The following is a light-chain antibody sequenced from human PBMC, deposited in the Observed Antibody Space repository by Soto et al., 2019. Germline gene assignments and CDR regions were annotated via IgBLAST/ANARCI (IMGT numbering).Light chain of an antibody. CDR1: QDVGSK. CDR3: QQCSDSPPWT. Sequence: EIVMTQSPATLSVSPGERATLSCRASQDVGSKLAWYQQKPGQAPRLLIYGATTRATGIPARFSGSGSGTQFTLTISSLQSEDFAVSYCQQCSDSPPWTFGQGTKV. CDR2: GAT. V-gene: IGKV3-15*01. J-gene: IGKJ1*01.